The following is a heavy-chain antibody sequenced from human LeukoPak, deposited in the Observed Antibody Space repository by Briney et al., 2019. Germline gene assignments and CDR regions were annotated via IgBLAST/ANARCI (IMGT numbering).Heavy chain of an antibody. J-gene: IGHJ5*02. CDR2: IYTSGST. Sequence: SETLSLTCTVSGGSISSYYWSWIRQPAGKGLEWVGRIYTSGSTNYNPSLKSRVTISVDTSKNQFSLKLSSVTAADTAVYYCARGVAALGYNWFDPWGQGTLVTVSS. V-gene: IGHV4-4*07. CDR3: ARGVAALGYNWFDP. CDR1: GGSISSYY. D-gene: IGHD6-6*01.